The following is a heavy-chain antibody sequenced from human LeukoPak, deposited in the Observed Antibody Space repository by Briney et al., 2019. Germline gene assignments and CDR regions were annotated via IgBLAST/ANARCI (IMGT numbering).Heavy chain of an antibody. Sequence: GGSLRLSCAASGFTFSSYAMSWVRQAPGKGLEWVAFIRYDGSNKYYADSVKGRFTISRDNAKNTLYLQMNSLRAEDTAIYYCVKDGGKSFSTTYDYWGQGTLVTVSS. V-gene: IGHV3-30*02. CDR3: VKDGGKSFSTTYDY. D-gene: IGHD2-15*01. J-gene: IGHJ4*02. CDR1: GFTFSSYA. CDR2: IRYDGSNK.